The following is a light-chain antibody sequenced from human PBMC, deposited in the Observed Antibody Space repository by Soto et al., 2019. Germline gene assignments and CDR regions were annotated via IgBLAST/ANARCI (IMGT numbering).Light chain of an antibody. V-gene: IGKV3-15*01. CDR2: ATS. CDR3: QQYDNWLT. CDR1: QSVTTN. J-gene: IGKJ4*01. Sequence: EIVMPQSPATLSVSPGERATLSCRASQSVTTNLAWYQQKPGQAPRLLIYATSTRATGTPARFSGSGSGTEFTLTISRLQSEDFAFYYCQQYDNWLTFGGGTKVEIK.